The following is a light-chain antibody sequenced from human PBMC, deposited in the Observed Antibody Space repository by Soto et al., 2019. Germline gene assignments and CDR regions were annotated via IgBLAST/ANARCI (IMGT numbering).Light chain of an antibody. Sequence: QSVLTQPPSVSAAPGEKVTISCSGSTSNIGSHYVSWYQQFPRTAPKLLIYDDDRRPSGMPDRFSGSKSGTSATLGITGLQTGDEADYYCATWDSSLNVVLFGGGTNLTVL. J-gene: IGLJ2*01. CDR1: TSNIGSHY. CDR2: DDD. V-gene: IGLV1-51*01. CDR3: ATWDSSLNVVL.